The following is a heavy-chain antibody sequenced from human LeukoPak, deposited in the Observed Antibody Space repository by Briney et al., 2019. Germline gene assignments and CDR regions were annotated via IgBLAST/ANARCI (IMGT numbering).Heavy chain of an antibody. D-gene: IGHD4-17*01. CDR2: ISSSSSYI. CDR3: ARHDAVTTSLRSRDV. Sequence: GGSLRLSCAASGFTFSSYSMNWVRQAPGKGLEWVSSISSSSSYIYYADSVKGRFTISRDNAKNSLYLQMNSLRAEDTAVYYCARHDAVTTSLRSRDVWGQGTLVTVSS. CDR1: GFTFSSYS. V-gene: IGHV3-21*01. J-gene: IGHJ4*02.